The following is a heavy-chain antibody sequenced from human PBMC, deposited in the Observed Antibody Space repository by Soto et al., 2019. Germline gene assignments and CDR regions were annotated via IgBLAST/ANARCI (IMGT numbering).Heavy chain of an antibody. CDR2: IFPGDSDT. CDR1: GYNFGAYL. J-gene: IGHJ4*01. Sequence: GESLKIAFKASGYNFGAYLICWVRQMPVRGLEWMAIIFPGDSDTRYNPSFQGQVTISADKSISAVYLQWRRLKASDTDTYFCAGGGFIRNPLDYWGRGTRVNVCS. CDR3: AGGGFIRNPLDY. V-gene: IGHV5-51*01.